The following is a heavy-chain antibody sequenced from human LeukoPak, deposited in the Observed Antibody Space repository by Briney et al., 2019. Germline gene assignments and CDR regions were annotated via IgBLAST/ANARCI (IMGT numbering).Heavy chain of an antibody. Sequence: SETLSLTXTVSGGSISSSSYYWGWIRQPPGKGLEWIGSIYYSGSTYYNPSLKSRVTISVDTSKNQFSLKLSSVTAADTAVYYCARHRPPMVRGVISDYWGQGTLVTVSS. CDR2: IYYSGST. V-gene: IGHV4-39*01. D-gene: IGHD3-10*01. CDR3: ARHRPPMVRGVISDY. J-gene: IGHJ4*02. CDR1: GGSISSSSYY.